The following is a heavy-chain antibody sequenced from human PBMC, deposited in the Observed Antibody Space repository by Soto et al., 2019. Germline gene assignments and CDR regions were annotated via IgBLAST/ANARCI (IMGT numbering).Heavy chain of an antibody. CDR2: MYYSGTT. CDR1: GGSITSYY. CDR3: ARDGGGSYSQIAFDF. D-gene: IGHD1-26*01. V-gene: IGHV4-59*01. J-gene: IGHJ3*01. Sequence: SSETLSLTCTVSGGSITSYYWNWIRQPPGKGLEWIGNMYYSGTTNYSPSLKSRVTISVDTSKNQFSLNLRSVTAADTAVYYCARDGGGSYSQIAFDFWGQGTMVTVSS.